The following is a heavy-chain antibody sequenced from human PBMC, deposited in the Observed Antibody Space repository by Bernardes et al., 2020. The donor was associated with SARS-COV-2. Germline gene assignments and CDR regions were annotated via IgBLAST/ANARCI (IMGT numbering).Heavy chain of an antibody. D-gene: IGHD3-3*01. CDR1: GFTFSSYS. V-gene: IGHV3-21*01. Sequence: GGSLRLSCAASGFTFSSYSMNWVRQAPGKGLEWVSSISSSSSYIYYADSVKGRFTISRDNAKNSLYLQMNSLRAEDTAVYYCARDEALEWLLYRSGVGYWGQGTLVTVSS. J-gene: IGHJ4*02. CDR3: ARDEALEWLLYRSGVGY. CDR2: ISSSSSYI.